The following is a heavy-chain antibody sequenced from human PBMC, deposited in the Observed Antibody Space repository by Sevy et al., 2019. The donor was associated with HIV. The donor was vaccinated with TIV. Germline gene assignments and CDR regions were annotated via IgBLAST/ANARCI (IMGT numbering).Heavy chain of an antibody. CDR3: AKDQHVVIGTWFDP. D-gene: IGHD2-21*01. V-gene: IGHV3-23*01. CDR2: ISGSGGST. CDR1: GFTFSSYA. J-gene: IGHJ5*02. Sequence: GGSLRLSCAAPGFTFSSYAMSWVRQAPGKGLEWVSAISGSGGSTYYADSVKGRFTISRDNSKNTLYLQMNSLRAEDTAVYYCAKDQHVVIGTWFDPWGQGTLVTVSS.